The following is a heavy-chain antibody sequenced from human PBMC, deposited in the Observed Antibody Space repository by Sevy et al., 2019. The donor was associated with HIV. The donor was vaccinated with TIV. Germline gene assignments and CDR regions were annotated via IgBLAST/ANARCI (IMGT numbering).Heavy chain of an antibody. CDR2: ISSSGSTI. V-gene: IGHV3-11*01. J-gene: IGHJ3*02. CDR1: GFTFSDYY. D-gene: IGHD3-22*01. CDR3: ARSHSSGYYMWGAFDI. Sequence: GGSLRLSCAASGFTFSDYYRSWIRQAPGKGLEWVSYISSSGSTIYYADTVKGRLTISRDNAKNSLYLQMNSLRAEDTAVYYCARSHSSGYYMWGAFDIWGQGTMVTVSS.